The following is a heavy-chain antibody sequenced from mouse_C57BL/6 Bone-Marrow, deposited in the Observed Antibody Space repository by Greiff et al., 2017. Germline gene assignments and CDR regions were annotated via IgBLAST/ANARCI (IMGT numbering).Heavy chain of an antibody. CDR1: GFTFCSYG. D-gene: IGHD1-1*01. CDR2: ISSGGRYT. Sequence: EVTLVESGGDLVKPGGSLKLFCAASGFTFCSYGMSWVRQTPDKRLEWVATISSGGRYTYYPDSVKGRFTISRDNAKNTLYLQMSSLKAEDTDMYYCARRGTVGYAMDFWGQGTSVTVSS. J-gene: IGHJ4*01. CDR3: ARRGTVGYAMDF. V-gene: IGHV5-6*02.